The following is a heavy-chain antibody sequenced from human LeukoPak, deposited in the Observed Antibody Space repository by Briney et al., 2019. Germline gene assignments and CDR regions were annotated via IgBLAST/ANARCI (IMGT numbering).Heavy chain of an antibody. J-gene: IGHJ4*02. V-gene: IGHV3-23*01. Sequence: QPGGSLRLSCAASGFTFSSSAMSWVRLAPGKGLEWVSGISGSDGSTYYADSVKGRFTISRDNSKNTLFLQMNSLRAEDTAVYYCAKDFWSGYYSGYLDSWGQGTLVTVSS. D-gene: IGHD3-3*01. CDR3: AKDFWSGYYSGYLDS. CDR1: GFTFSSSA. CDR2: ISGSDGST.